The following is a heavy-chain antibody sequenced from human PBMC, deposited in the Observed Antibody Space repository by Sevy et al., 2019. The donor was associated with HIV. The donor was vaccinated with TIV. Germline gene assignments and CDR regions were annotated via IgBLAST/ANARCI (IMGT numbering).Heavy chain of an antibody. J-gene: IGHJ6*02. CDR2: ISYDGNYR. V-gene: IGHV3-30*18. D-gene: IGHD3-16*01. CDR1: GFTFSTYD. Sequence: GGSLRLSCAASGFTFSTYDIHWVRQAPGKGLEWVAIISYDGNYRGYADSVRGRFSMSRDNSKNTVYLQMNGLSIEDTAVYYCAKNRPPGGSYFSRHAMDVWGRGTTVTVSS. CDR3: AKNRPPGGSYFSRHAMDV.